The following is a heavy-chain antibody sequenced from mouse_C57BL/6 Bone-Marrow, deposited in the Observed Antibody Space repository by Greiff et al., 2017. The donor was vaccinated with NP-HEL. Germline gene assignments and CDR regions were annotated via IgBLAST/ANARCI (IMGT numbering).Heavy chain of an antibody. Sequence: VQLQQSGTVLARPGASVKMSCKTSGYTFTSYWMHWVKQRPGQGLEWIGAIYPGNSDTSYNQKFKGKAKLTAVTSASTAYMELSSLTNEGSSVYYSTKIRVVDSYSALDYWGQGTSLTLSS. V-gene: IGHV1-5*01. D-gene: IGHD1-1*01. CDR1: GYTFTSYW. CDR3: TKIRVVDSYSALDY. CDR2: IYPGNSDT. J-gene: IGHJ4*01.